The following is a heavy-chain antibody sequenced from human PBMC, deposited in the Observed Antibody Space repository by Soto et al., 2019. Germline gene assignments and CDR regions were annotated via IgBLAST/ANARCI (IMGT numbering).Heavy chain of an antibody. CDR3: ARIEMASSN. V-gene: IGHV4-31*03. CDR1: GASIRSGGFY. CDR2: IYCTGST. J-gene: IGHJ4*02. Sequence: TLSLACSVSGASIRSGGFYWSWLRQSPGKCLEWIGQIYCTGSTFVSPSLKGRRRVSLDTSNNPFSLDLSSVPAAYTAMYYCARIEMASSNWGRGRLVKVSS. D-gene: IGHD4-4*01.